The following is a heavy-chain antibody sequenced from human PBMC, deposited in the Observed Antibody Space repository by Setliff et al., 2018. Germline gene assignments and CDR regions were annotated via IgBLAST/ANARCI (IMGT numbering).Heavy chain of an antibody. CDR3: ASSRGSYSSSWYYFDY. Sequence: GGSLRLSCAASGFTVSSNYMSWVRQAPGKGLEWVSVIYSGGSTYYADSVKGRFTISRDNSKNTLYLQMNSLRAEDTAVYYCASSRGSYSSSWYYFDYWGQGTLVTVSS. CDR1: GFTVSSNY. D-gene: IGHD6-13*01. V-gene: IGHV3-53*01. J-gene: IGHJ4*02. CDR2: IYSGGST.